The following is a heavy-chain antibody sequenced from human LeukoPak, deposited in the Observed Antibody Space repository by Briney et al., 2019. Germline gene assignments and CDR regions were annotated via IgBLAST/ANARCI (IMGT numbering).Heavy chain of an antibody. CDR3: AAGYNSGLAY. J-gene: IGHJ4*02. Sequence: GGSLRLSCAASGFTFSNYSMYWVRQAPGKGLEWVSPISSSSSYIYYADSVKGRFTISRDNAKNSLYLQMNSLRAEDTAVYYCAAGYNSGLAYWGQGTLVTVSS. CDR1: GFTFSNYS. D-gene: IGHD5-24*01. V-gene: IGHV3-21*01. CDR2: ISSSSSYI.